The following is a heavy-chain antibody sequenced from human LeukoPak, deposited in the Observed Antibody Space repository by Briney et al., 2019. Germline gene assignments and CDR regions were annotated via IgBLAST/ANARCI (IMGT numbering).Heavy chain of an antibody. CDR1: GFTFTTYS. CDR2: ISSGSSAI. V-gene: IGHV3-21*01. J-gene: IGHJ4*02. Sequence: GGSLRLSCEASGFTFTTYSMTWVRQAPGKGLEWVSIISSGSSAIFSADALKGRFTISRDDAKNLLYLDMNSLRVEDTAVYYCATERESSEYSFEYWGQGTLVTVSS. CDR3: ATERESSEYSFEY. D-gene: IGHD3-22*01.